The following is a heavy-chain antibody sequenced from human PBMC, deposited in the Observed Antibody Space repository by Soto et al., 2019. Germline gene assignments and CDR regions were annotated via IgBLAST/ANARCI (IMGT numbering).Heavy chain of an antibody. CDR2: IYHSGST. V-gene: IGHV4-30-2*01. J-gene: IGHJ4*02. Sequence: SETLSLTCAVSGGSISSGGYSWSWIRQPPGKGLEWIGYIYHSGSTYYNPSLKSRVTISVDRSKNQFSLKLSSVTAADTAVYYCARSGTEKYFDYWGQGTLVTVSS. D-gene: IGHD1-1*01. CDR1: GGSISSGGYS. CDR3: ARSGTEKYFDY.